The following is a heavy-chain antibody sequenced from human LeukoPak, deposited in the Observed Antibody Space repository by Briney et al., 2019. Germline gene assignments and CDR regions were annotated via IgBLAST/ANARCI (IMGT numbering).Heavy chain of an antibody. V-gene: IGHV4-39*07. CDR3: ARSIFSGSYSFDL. CDR1: GGSISSSSYY. Sequence: SETLSLTCTVSGGSISSSSYYWGWIRQPPGKGLEWIGSIYYSGSTYYNPSLKSRVTISVDTSKNQFSLKLSSVTAADTAVYYCARSIFSGSYSFDLWGQGTLVTVSS. J-gene: IGHJ4*02. D-gene: IGHD1-26*01. CDR2: IYYSGST.